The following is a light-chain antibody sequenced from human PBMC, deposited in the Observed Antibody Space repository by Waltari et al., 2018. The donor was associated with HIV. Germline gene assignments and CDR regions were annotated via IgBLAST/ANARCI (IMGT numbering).Light chain of an antibody. V-gene: IGLV1-47*01. Sequence: QSLLTQPPSASGTPGQRVTISCSGSTSNIGTNYVYWYQQLPGTAPKLLIYRNKQPPYGVTHRFSCAKSGTSGALASSGRRSEDEADYYCAAWDDSVSGGLFGGGTKLTVL. CDR3: AAWDDSVSGGL. CDR2: RNK. J-gene: IGLJ3*02. CDR1: TSNIGTNY.